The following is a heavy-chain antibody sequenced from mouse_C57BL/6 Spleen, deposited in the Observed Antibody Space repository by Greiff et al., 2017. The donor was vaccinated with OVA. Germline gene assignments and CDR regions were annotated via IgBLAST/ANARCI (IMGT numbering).Heavy chain of an antibody. CDR1: GFNIKDDY. J-gene: IGHJ4*01. V-gene: IGHV14-4*01. CDR3: TTRLANYAMDY. CDR2: IDPENGDT. Sequence: VQLKQSGAELVRPGASVKLSCTASGFNIKDDYMHWVKQRPEQGLEWIGWIDPENGDTEYASKFQGKATITADTSSNTAYLQLSSLTSEDTAVYYCTTRLANYAMDYWGQGTSVTVSS.